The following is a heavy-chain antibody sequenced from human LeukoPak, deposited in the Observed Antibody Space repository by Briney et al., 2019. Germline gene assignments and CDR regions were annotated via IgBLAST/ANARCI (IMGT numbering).Heavy chain of an antibody. CDR3: ARDPSAEDIVVVPAATSWFDP. J-gene: IGHJ5*02. CDR1: GFTFSSYS. V-gene: IGHV3-21*01. Sequence: GGSLRLSCAASGFTFSSYSMNWVRQAPGKGLEWVSSISSSSSYIYYADSVKGRFTISRDNAKNSLYLQMNSLRAEDTAVYYCARDPSAEDIVVVPAATSWFDPWGQGTLVAVSS. CDR2: ISSSSSYI. D-gene: IGHD2-2*01.